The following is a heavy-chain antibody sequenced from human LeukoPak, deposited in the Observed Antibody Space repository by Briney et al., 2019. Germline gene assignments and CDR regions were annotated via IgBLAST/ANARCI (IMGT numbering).Heavy chain of an antibody. CDR2: ISGSGGST. V-gene: IGHV3-23*01. CDR1: GFTFSDFW. CDR3: VRGGVDC. D-gene: IGHD3-16*01. Sequence: PGGSLRLSCAASGFTFSDFWMHWVRQAPGKGLEWVSAISGSGGSTYYADSVKGRFTISRDNSKNTLYLQMNSLRAEDTAVYYCVRGGVDCWGQGTLVTVSS. J-gene: IGHJ4*02.